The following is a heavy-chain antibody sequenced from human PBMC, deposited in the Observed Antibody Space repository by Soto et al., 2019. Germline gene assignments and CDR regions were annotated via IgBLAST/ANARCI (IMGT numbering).Heavy chain of an antibody. Sequence: GASVEVSCKTSGYTFTGHYIHWVRQAPQQGPEWMGEIGPESGATRYAQKFRGRVTMTMDTSITTVYMELKNLSPDDTAVYYCGRGRSGQIVIFSWGQGTPVTVSS. CDR2: IGPESGAT. J-gene: IGHJ5*02. CDR1: GYTFTGHY. CDR3: GRGRSGQIVIFS. D-gene: IGHD1-26*01. V-gene: IGHV1-2*02.